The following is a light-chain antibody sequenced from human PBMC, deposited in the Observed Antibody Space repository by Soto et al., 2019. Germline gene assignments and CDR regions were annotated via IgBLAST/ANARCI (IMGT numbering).Light chain of an antibody. V-gene: IGLV2-14*01. CDR1: SSDVGGYNS. J-gene: IGLJ1*01. CDR2: EVS. Sequence: QSALTQPASVSGSPGQSITISCTGTSSDVGGYNSVSWYQQHPGKAPKLMIYEVSNRPSGVSNRFSGSKSGNTASLTISGLQAEDEADYYCSSYTTSSTLLYVIGTGTKLTV. CDR3: SSYTTSSTLLYV.